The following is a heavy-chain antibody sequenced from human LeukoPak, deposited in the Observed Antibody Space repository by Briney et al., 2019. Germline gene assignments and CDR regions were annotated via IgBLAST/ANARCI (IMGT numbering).Heavy chain of an antibody. J-gene: IGHJ4*02. CDR3: AKTLPYEVYCSGDCPYLFDH. CDR2: IRGSGAQT. Sequence: GGSLRLSCAASGFTFRIYGMSWLRQAPGKGLEWVSAIRGSGAQTFYADSVQGRFTRSIDNRKNKLYVEMNSLRAEDTAVYYCAKTLPYEVYCSGDCPYLFDHWGRGTMVTVSS. CDR1: GFTFRIYG. D-gene: IGHD2-21*02. V-gene: IGHV3-23*01.